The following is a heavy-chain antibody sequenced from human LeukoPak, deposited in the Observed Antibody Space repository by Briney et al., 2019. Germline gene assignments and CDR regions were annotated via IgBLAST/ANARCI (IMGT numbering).Heavy chain of an antibody. V-gene: IGHV4-39*01. D-gene: IGHD4-17*01. CDR1: GGSISSSSYY. CDR3: ARHGRTTRNAGGFDY. Sequence: SETLSLTCTVSGGSISSSSYYWGWIRQPPGKGLEWIGSIYYSGSTYYNPSLKSRVTISVDTSKNQFSLKLSSVTAADTAVYYCARHGRTTRNAGGFDYWGQGTLVTVSS. J-gene: IGHJ4*02. CDR2: IYYSGST.